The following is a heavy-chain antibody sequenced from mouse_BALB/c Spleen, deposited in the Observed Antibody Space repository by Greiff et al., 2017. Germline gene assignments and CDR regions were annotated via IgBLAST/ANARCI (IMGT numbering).Heavy chain of an antibody. CDR3: TSYRYDWFAY. J-gene: IGHJ3*01. Sequence: EVKLMESGGGLVQPGGSMKLSCVASGFTFSNYWMNWVRQSPEKGLEWVAEIRLKSNNYATHYAESVKGRFTISRDDSKSSVYLQMNNLRAEDTGIYYCTSYRYDWFAYWGQGTLVTVSA. CDR1: GFTFSNYW. CDR2: IRLKSNNYAT. V-gene: IGHV6-6*02. D-gene: IGHD2-14*01.